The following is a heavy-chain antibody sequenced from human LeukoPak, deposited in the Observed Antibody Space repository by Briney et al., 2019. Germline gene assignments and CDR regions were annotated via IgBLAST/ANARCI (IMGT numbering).Heavy chain of an antibody. CDR2: IYYSGST. D-gene: IGHD6-13*01. CDR3: ARHLRGSGWYRHSYYFDY. J-gene: IGHJ4*02. CDR1: GGSISSYY. Sequence: SETLSLTCTVSGGSISSYYWSWIRQPPAKGLEWIGDIYYSGSTNYNPSLKSRVTISVDTSKNQFSLKLSSVTAADTAVYYCARHLRGSGWYRHSYYFDYWGQGTLVTVSS. V-gene: IGHV4-59*08.